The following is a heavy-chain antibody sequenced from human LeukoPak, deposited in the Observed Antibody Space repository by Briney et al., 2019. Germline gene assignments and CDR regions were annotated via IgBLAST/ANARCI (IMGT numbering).Heavy chain of an antibody. Sequence: GGSLRLSCAASGFTFSSYSMTWVRQSPGKGLEWVSSISRNSGYIYYTDSMKGRLTISRDNANNSLYLQMNNLRAEDTAMYYCARGRRTGDRGYYFTTGAREPWSPSRQ. CDR1: GFTFSSYS. CDR2: ISRNSGYI. J-gene: IGHJ4*02. CDR3: ARGRRTGDRGYYFTT. D-gene: IGHD7-27*01. V-gene: IGHV3-21*01.